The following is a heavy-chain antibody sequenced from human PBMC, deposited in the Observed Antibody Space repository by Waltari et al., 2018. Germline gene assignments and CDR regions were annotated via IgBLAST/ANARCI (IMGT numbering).Heavy chain of an antibody. D-gene: IGHD5-12*01. V-gene: IGHV4-39*01. CDR3: ARHWKRNGYRFDP. CDR1: GGSISSSRYY. J-gene: IGHJ5*02. CDR2: IYYSGSI. Sequence: QLPLQESGPGLVKPPETLSLTCRVSGGSISSSRYYWGWIRQSPGKGLEWIGSIYYSGSIYYNPTLQSRVTISGDTSKNQFSLNLSSVTAADTAVYYCARHWKRNGYRFDPWGQGTRVNVSS.